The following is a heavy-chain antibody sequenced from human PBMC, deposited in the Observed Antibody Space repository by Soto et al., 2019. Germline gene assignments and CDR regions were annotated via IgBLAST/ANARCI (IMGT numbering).Heavy chain of an antibody. J-gene: IGHJ4*02. Sequence: PGGSLRLSCAASGFTFSSYGMHWVRQAPGKGLEWVAVISYDGSNKYYADSVKGRFTISRDNSKNTLYLQMNSLRAEDTAVYYCAKGDRRYDSSGYYSSLDYWGQGTLVTVSS. CDR3: AKGDRRYDSSGYYSSLDY. D-gene: IGHD3-22*01. CDR2: ISYDGSNK. CDR1: GFTFSSYG. V-gene: IGHV3-30*18.